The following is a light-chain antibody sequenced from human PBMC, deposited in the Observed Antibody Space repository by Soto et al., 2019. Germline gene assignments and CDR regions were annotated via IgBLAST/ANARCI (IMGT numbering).Light chain of an antibody. V-gene: IGLV1-40*01. CDR1: GSNIGAGYD. CDR2: GNT. CDR3: QSYDSSLRASV. Sequence: QPVLTQPPSVSGAPGQTVTISCTGSGSNIGAGYDVHWYQQLPGTAPKLLISGNTNRPSGVPDRFSGSKSGTSASLAITGLQAEDEADYYCQSYDSSLRASVFGGGTKVTVL. J-gene: IGLJ2*01.